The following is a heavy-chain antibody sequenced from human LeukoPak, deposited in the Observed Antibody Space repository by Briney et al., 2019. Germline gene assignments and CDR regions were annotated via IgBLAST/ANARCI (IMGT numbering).Heavy chain of an antibody. J-gene: IGHJ3*02. Sequence: SETLSLTCAVFGGSFSGHYWSWIRQSPGKGLEWIGEVDHRGSTTYNPSLEGRITISADTSKNQFSLKLTSVTAADTAVYYRARGPSGLRSPFNTWGQGTTVTVSS. CDR3: ARGPSGLRSPFNT. D-gene: IGHD5-12*01. CDR2: VDHRGST. V-gene: IGHV4-34*01. CDR1: GGSFSGHY.